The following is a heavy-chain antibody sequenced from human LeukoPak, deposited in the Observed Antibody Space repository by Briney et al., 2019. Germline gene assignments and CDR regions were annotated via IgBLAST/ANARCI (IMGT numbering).Heavy chain of an antibody. CDR3: ARQGVATAIDY. V-gene: IGHV4-4*07. J-gene: IGHJ4*02. CDR2: ISASGNT. CDR1: GGSISNYY. D-gene: IGHD2-21*02. Sequence: SETLSLTCTVSGGSISNYYWCGIRQPAGKGVERIGRISASGNTDYNTSLKSRVTTSVHTSMNLFALKLSSVPDTDAAVYYCARQGVATAIDYWGQGTLVTVSS.